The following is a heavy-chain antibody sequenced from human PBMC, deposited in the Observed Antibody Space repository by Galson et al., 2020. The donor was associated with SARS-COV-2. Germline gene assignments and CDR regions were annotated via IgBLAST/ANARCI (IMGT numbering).Heavy chain of an antibody. CDR1: GFSLSSSGVG. Sequence: SDPRLEQPTQTLTLTCTFSGFSLSSSGVGVGWIRQPPGKALEWLALIYWDDDAHYSPSLKSRLTITKATSKNQVVLTMTNMDPVDTGTYFCAHVLYFESSGYWGFDYWGQGTRVIVSS. D-gene: IGHD3-22*01. CDR2: IYWDDDA. J-gene: IGHJ4*02. V-gene: IGHV2-5*02. CDR3: AHVLYFESSGYWGFDY.